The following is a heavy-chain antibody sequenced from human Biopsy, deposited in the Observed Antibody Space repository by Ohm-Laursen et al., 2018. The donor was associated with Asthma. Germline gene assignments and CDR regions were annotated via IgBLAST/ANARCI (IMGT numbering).Heavy chain of an antibody. Sequence: ASVKVSCKASGDSFSNYAISWVRQAPGHSLEWMGWINAANGNTKYSQKFQGRLTISRDTSASTAYMDLSSLRSEGTAVYYCARTYFDFLTGQVHDAFAMWGQGTMITVSS. D-gene: IGHD3-9*01. V-gene: IGHV1-3*01. CDR1: GDSFSNYA. J-gene: IGHJ3*02. CDR2: INAANGNT. CDR3: ARTYFDFLTGQVHDAFAM.